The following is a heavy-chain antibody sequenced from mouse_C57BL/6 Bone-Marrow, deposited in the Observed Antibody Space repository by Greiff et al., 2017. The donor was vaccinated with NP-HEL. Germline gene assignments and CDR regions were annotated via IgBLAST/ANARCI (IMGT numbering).Heavy chain of an antibody. J-gene: IGHJ4*01. CDR2: IYPGGGYT. D-gene: IGHD1-1*01. CDR3: ARYGPGAMDY. CDR1: GYTFTNYW. Sequence: QVQLQQSGAELVRPRTSVKMSCKASGYTFTNYWIGWAKQRPGHGLEWIGDIYPGGGYTNYNEKFKGKATLTADKSSSTAYMQFSSLTSEDSAIYYCARYGPGAMDYWGQGTSVTVSS. V-gene: IGHV1-63*01.